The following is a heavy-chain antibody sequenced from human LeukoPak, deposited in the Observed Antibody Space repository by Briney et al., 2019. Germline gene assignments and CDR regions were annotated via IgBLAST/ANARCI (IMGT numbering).Heavy chain of an antibody. CDR3: ARETWGSYRGGAFDI. D-gene: IGHD1-26*01. V-gene: IGHV1-69*05. CDR2: IIPIFGTA. CDR1: GGTFSSYA. J-gene: IGHJ3*02. Sequence: ASVKVSCKASGGTFSSYAISWVRQAPEQGLEWMGRIIPIFGTANYAQKFQGRVTITTDESTGTAYMELSSLRSEDTAVYYCARETWGSYRGGAFDIWGQGTMVTVSS.